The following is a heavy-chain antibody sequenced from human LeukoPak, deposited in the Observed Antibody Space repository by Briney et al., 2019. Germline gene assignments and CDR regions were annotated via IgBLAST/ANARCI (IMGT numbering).Heavy chain of an antibody. Sequence: GGSLRLSCAASGFTFSSYSMNWVRQAPGKGLEWVSSISSSSSYIYYADSVKGRFTISRDNAKNSLCLQMNSLRAEDTAVYYCARVDSSDYGDYEGDYWGQGTLVTVSS. D-gene: IGHD4-17*01. V-gene: IGHV3-21*01. CDR2: ISSSSSYI. CDR1: GFTFSSYS. J-gene: IGHJ4*02. CDR3: ARVDSSDYGDYEGDY.